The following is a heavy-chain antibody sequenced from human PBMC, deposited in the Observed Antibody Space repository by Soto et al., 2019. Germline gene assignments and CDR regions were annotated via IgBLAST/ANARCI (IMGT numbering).Heavy chain of an antibody. CDR3: ARQQLIIDF. CDR1: GDSISGSENY. J-gene: IGHJ4*02. Sequence: SETLSLTCEVSGDSISGSENYWGWIRQPPGKGLEWIGSVYHSRTSYYNPSLKSRVAIIVDPSKNHFSLKLRSVTAADTAVYYCARQQLIIDFWGQGILVTVSS. D-gene: IGHD6-13*01. V-gene: IGHV4-39*01. CDR2: VYHSRTS.